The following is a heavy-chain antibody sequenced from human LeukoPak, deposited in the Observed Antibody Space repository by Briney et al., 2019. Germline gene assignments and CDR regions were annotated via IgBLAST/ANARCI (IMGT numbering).Heavy chain of an antibody. J-gene: IGHJ4*02. CDR3: AKAAYCTSTSCHFSGYAQRPLDS. CDR1: GFTFNTYG. V-gene: IGHV3-30*18. CDR2: ISSDGNNK. D-gene: IGHD2-2*01. Sequence: GGSLRLSCVASGFTFNTYGIHWVRQAPGKGLEWVAGISSDGNNKDYPDSVKGRFTISRDNSKNTLYLQMNSLRAEDTAVYYCAKAAYCTSTSCHFSGYAQRPLDSWGQGTLVTVSS.